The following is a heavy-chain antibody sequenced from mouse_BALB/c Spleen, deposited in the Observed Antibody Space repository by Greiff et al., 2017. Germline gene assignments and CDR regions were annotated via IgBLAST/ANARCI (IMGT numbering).Heavy chain of an antibody. CDR3: ARHDGNYPYYYAMDY. CDR2: ISNGGGST. CDR1: GFTFSSYT. V-gene: IGHV5-12-2*01. J-gene: IGHJ4*01. D-gene: IGHD2-1*01. Sequence: EVKLMESGGGLVQPGGSLKLSCAASGFTFSSYTMSWVRQTPEKRLEWVAYISNGGGSTYYPDTVKGRFTISRDNAKNTLYLQMSSLKSEDTAMYYCARHDGNYPYYYAMDYWGQGTSVTVSS.